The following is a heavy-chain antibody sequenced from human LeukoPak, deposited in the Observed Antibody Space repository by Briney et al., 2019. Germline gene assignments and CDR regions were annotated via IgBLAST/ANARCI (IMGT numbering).Heavy chain of an antibody. V-gene: IGHV1-46*01. CDR2: INPSGGST. CDR3: ARDQEGFDY. J-gene: IGHJ4*02. CDR1: GYTFTSYY. Sequence: ASVKVSCKASGYTFTSYYMHWVRQAPGQGLEWMGMINPSGGSTHYAQKFQGRVTVTRDTSTSTVHMELSGLRSEDTAVYYCARDQEGFDYWGQGTLVTVSS.